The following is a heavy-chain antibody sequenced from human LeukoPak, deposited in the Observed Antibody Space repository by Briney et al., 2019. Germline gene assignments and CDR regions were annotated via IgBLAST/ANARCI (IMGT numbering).Heavy chain of an antibody. Sequence: ASVKVSCKASGGTFSSYAISWVRQAPGQGLEWMGGIIPIFGTANYAQKFQGRVTITADESTSTAYMELSSLRSEDTAVYYCARVTRGGFSNYDYWGQGTLVTVSS. J-gene: IGHJ4*02. D-gene: IGHD3-16*01. CDR3: ARVTRGGFSNYDY. CDR2: IIPIFGTA. V-gene: IGHV1-69*13. CDR1: GGTFSSYA.